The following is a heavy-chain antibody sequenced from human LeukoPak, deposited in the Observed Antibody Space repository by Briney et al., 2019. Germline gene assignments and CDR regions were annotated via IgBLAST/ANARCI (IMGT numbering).Heavy chain of an antibody. J-gene: IGHJ4*02. V-gene: IGHV4-38-2*01. D-gene: IGHD3-9*01. CDR1: GYSISSGYY. Sequence: SATLSLTCAVSGYSISSGYYWGWIRQPPGKGLEWIGSIYHSGSTYYNPSLKSRVTISVDTSKNQFSLKLSSVTAADTAVYYCARSLRYFDFRPYYFDYWGQGTLVTVSS. CDR3: ARSLRYFDFRPYYFDY. CDR2: IYHSGST.